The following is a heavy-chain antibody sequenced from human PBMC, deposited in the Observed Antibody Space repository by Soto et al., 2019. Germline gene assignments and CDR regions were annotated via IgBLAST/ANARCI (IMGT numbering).Heavy chain of an antibody. CDR2: ISGSGGST. D-gene: IGHD2-2*01. Sequence: EVQLLESGGGLVQPGGSLRLSCAASGFTFSSYAMSWVRQAPGKGLEWVSAISGSGGSTYYADSVKGRFTISRDNSKNTLYLQMNSLRAEDTAVYYCAKDWGFRVVVPAAGGYFDYWGQGTLVTVSS. V-gene: IGHV3-23*01. J-gene: IGHJ4*02. CDR3: AKDWGFRVVVPAAGGYFDY. CDR1: GFTFSSYA.